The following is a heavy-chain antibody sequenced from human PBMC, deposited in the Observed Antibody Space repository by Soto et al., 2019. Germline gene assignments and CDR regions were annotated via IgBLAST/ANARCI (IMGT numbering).Heavy chain of an antibody. D-gene: IGHD3-9*01. CDR1: GFTVSSNY. J-gene: IGHJ6*02. V-gene: IGHV3-53*01. CDR3: ARGPPGYNVLTGYHREDYYYYAMDV. CDR2: IYRGDRT. Sequence: EVQLVESGGGLIQPGGSLRLSCAASGFTVSSNYMIWVRQASGKGLEWVSVIYRGDRTSYADSVKGRFTISRDTSKNMLYLQMNSLRAEDTAVYYCARGPPGYNVLTGYHREDYYYYAMDVWGQGTTVSVSS.